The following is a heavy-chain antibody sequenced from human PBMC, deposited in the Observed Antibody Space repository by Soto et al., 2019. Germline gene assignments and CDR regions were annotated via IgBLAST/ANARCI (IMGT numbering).Heavy chain of an antibody. CDR3: ARRGSGSYYDY. Sequence: GGSLRLSCAASGFTFSSYSMNWVRQAPGKGLEWVSNISRNGSNIYYADSVKGRFTISRDNSKNTLYLQMNSLRAEDTAIYYCARRGSGSYYDYWGQGTLVTVSS. V-gene: IGHV3-48*01. CDR1: GFTFSSYS. J-gene: IGHJ4*02. D-gene: IGHD1-26*01. CDR2: ISRNGSNI.